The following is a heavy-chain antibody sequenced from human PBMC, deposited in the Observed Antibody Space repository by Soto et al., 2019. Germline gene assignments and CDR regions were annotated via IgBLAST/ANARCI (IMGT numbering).Heavy chain of an antibody. CDR2: IYYSGST. D-gene: IGHD3-10*01. Sequence: QVQMQESGPGLVKPSQTLSLTCTVSGGSISSGGYYWSWIRQHPGKGLEWIGYIYYSGSTYYNPSLKSRVTISVDTSKNQFSLKLSSVTAADTAVYHCARAYGSGSYNNWFDPWGQGTLVTVSS. J-gene: IGHJ5*02. V-gene: IGHV4-31*03. CDR1: GGSISSGGYY. CDR3: ARAYGSGSYNNWFDP.